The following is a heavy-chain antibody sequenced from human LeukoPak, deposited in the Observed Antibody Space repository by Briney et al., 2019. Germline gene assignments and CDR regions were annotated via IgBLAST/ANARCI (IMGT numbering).Heavy chain of an antibody. CDR3: AKAGRGEGFDY. D-gene: IGHD4-17*01. V-gene: IGHV3-30*18. Sequence: GGSLRLSCAASGFTFSSYGMHWVRQAPGKGLEWVAVKSYDGSNKYYADSVKGRFTISRDNSKNTLYLQMNSLRAEDTAVYYCAKAGRGEGFDYWGQGTLVTVSS. CDR2: KSYDGSNK. J-gene: IGHJ4*02. CDR1: GFTFSSYG.